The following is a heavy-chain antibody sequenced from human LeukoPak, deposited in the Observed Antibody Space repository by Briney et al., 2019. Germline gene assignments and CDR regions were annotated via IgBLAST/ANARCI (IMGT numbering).Heavy chain of an antibody. CDR1: GGSISSGGYY. CDR2: IYYSGST. Sequence: SQTVSLTCTDSGGSISSGGYYWSWIRQHPGKGLEWIGYIYYSGSTYYNPSLKSRVTISVDTSKNQFSLKLSSVTAADTAVYYCARDPVNDAFDIWGQGTMVTVSS. CDR3: ARDPVNDAFDI. V-gene: IGHV4-31*03. J-gene: IGHJ3*02.